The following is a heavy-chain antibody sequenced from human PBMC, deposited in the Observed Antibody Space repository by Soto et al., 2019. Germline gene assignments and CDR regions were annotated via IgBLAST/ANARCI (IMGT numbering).Heavy chain of an antibody. V-gene: IGHV1-69*01. CDR3: ARDPQYSSSSWDNWFDP. J-gene: IGHJ5*02. CDR1: GGTFSSYA. CDR2: IIPIFGTA. D-gene: IGHD6-6*01. Sequence: QVQLVQSGAEVKKPGSSVKVSCKASGGTFSSYAISWVRQAPGQGLEWMGGIIPIFGTANYAQKFQGRVTITADESTSTAYMELSSLRSEDTAVYYCARDPQYSSSSWDNWFDPWGQGTLVTVSS.